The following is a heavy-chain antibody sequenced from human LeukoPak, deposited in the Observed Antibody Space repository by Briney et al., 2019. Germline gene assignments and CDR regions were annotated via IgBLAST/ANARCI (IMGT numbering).Heavy chain of an antibody. CDR2: IYYSGST. J-gene: IGHJ4*02. D-gene: IGHD1-26*01. CDR3: ARGSGTYLYPFDY. CDR1: GGSISSNY. V-gene: IGHV4-59*08. Sequence: SETLSLTCTVSGGSISSNYWSWIRQPPGKGLEWIGYIYYSGSTNYNPSLKSRVTISVDTSKTQFSLKLSSVTAADTAAYYCARGSGTYLYPFDYWGQGTLVTVSS.